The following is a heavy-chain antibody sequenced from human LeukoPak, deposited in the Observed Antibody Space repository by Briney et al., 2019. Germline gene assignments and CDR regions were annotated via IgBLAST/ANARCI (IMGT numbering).Heavy chain of an antibody. D-gene: IGHD3-3*01. CDR2: IYTSGST. V-gene: IGHV4-4*07. Sequence: SETLSLTCAVSGGSISSYYWSWIRQPAGKGLEWIGRIYTSGSTNYNPSLKSRVTMSVDTSKNQFSLKLSSVTAADTAVYYYARAGYDFWSGYSNWFDPWGQGTLVTVSS. J-gene: IGHJ5*02. CDR1: GGSISSYY. CDR3: ARAGYDFWSGYSNWFDP.